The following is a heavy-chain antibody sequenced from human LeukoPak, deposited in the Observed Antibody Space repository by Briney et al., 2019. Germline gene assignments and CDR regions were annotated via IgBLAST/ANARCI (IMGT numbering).Heavy chain of an antibody. CDR1: GGSISRYF. V-gene: IGHV4-59*01. CDR2: IYYSGST. CDR3: ARVLRGDTVYFDY. J-gene: IGHJ4*02. Sequence: PSETLSLTCTVSGGSISRYFWSWIRQPPGKGLEWIGYIYYSGSTNYNPSLKSRVTISVDTSKNQFSLKLSSVTAADTAVYYCARVLRGDTVYFDYWGQGTLVTVSS. D-gene: IGHD3-3*01.